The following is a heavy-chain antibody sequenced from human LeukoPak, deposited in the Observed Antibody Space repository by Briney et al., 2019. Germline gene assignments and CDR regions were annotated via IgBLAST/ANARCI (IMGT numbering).Heavy chain of an antibody. CDR3: ARAHLHYYDSSGYQKYFQH. V-gene: IGHV4-31*03. D-gene: IGHD3-22*01. J-gene: IGHJ1*01. Sequence: SQTLSLTCTVSGGSISSGGYYWSWIRQHPGEGLEWIGYIYYSGSTYYNPSLKSRVTISVDTSKNQFSLKLSSVTAADTAVYYCARAHLHYYDSSGYQKYFQHWGQGTLVTVSS. CDR1: GGSISSGGYY. CDR2: IYYSGST.